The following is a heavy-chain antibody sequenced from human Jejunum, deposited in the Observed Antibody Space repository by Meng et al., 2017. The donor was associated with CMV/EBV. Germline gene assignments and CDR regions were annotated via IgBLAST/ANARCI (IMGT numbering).Heavy chain of an antibody. CDR3: ARAGSYRFDY. Sequence: EVERVESGGSLVQPEGSLRLSCTGYRFTFTYWMHWVRQAPGKGPEWLSRINNDGSTINYADSVKGRFTISRDNAKNTLYLQMNSLRVEDTAVYYCARAGSYRFDYWGQGTLVTVSS. D-gene: IGHD1-14*01. CDR1: RFTFTYW. CDR2: INNDGSTI. J-gene: IGHJ4*02. V-gene: IGHV3-74*01.